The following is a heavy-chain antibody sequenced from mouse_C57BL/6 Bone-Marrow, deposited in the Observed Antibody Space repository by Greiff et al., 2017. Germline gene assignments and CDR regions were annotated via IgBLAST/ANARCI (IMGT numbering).Heavy chain of an antibody. CDR2: IYPRSGNT. Sequence: QVQLKQSGAELARPGASVKLSCKASGYTFTSYGISWVKQRTGQGLEWIGEIYPRSGNTYYNEKFKGKATLTADKSSSTAYMELRSLTSEDSAVYFCARQLRLYYYAMDYWGQGTSVTVSS. CDR3: ARQLRLYYYAMDY. CDR1: GYTFTSYG. V-gene: IGHV1-81*01. D-gene: IGHD3-2*02. J-gene: IGHJ4*01.